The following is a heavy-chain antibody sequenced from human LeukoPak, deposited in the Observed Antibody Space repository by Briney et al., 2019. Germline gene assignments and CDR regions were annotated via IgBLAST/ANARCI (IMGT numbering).Heavy chain of an antibody. J-gene: IGHJ3*02. Sequence: PSETLSLTCAVYGGSFSGYYWSWIRQPPGKGLEWIGEINHSGSTNYNPSLKSRVTISVDTSKNQSSLKLSSVTAADTAVYYCARGTTRLNDAFDIWGQGTMVTVSS. CDR3: ARGTTRLNDAFDI. CDR1: GGSFSGYY. CDR2: INHSGST. V-gene: IGHV4-34*01. D-gene: IGHD1-1*01.